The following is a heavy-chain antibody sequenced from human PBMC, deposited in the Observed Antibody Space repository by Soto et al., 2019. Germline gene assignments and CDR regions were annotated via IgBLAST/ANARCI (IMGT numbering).Heavy chain of an antibody. J-gene: IGHJ4*02. Sequence: PSETLSLTCTVSGGSIGSYYWSWIRQPPGKGLEWIGYIYYSGSTNYNPSLKSRVTISVDTSKNQFSLKLSSVTAADTAAYYCARRYGSCFDYWGQGTLVTVSS. CDR3: ARRYGSCFDY. CDR2: IYYSGST. D-gene: IGHD5-18*01. CDR1: GGSIGSYY. V-gene: IGHV4-59*08.